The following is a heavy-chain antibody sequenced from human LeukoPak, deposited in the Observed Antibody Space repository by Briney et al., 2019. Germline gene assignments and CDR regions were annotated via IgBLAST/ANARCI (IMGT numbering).Heavy chain of an antibody. V-gene: IGHV3-23*01. D-gene: IGHD2-15*01. CDR2: IHHSGGAT. CDR1: GFNFGAYA. Sequence: GGSLRLSCAASGFNFGAYAMNWVRDAPGKGLEWVSVIHHSGGATYYADSVKGRFTISRDNPKNTLYLQMNGLRVEDTAVYYCVKGGGGFNPFDSWGQGTLVTVSS. CDR3: VKGGGGFNPFDS. J-gene: IGHJ4*02.